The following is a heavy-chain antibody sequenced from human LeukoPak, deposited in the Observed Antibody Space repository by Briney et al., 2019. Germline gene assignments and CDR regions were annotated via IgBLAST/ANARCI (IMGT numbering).Heavy chain of an antibody. V-gene: IGHV1-69*04. CDR2: IIPILGIA. CDR1: GGTFSSYA. Sequence: AASVKVSCKASGGTFSSYAFSWVRQAPGQGLEWMGRIIPILGIANYAQKFQGRVTITADKSTSTAYMELSSLRSEDTAVYYCARESEYSSSSQIDYWGQGTLVTVSS. CDR3: ARESEYSSSSQIDY. D-gene: IGHD6-6*01. J-gene: IGHJ4*02.